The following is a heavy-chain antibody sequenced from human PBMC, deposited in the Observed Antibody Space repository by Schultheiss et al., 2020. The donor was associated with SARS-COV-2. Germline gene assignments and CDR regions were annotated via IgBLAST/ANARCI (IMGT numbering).Heavy chain of an antibody. CDR3: ARYQTPRAVAGTLGWFDP. Sequence: SVKVSCKASGGTFSNFAISWVRQAPGQGLEWMGGIIPIFGTANYAQKFQGRVTMTRDTSISTAYMELSRLRSDDTAVYYCARYQTPRAVAGTLGWFDPWGQGTLVTVSS. CDR2: IIPIFGTA. J-gene: IGHJ5*02. CDR1: GGTFSNFA. D-gene: IGHD6-19*01. V-gene: IGHV1-69*05.